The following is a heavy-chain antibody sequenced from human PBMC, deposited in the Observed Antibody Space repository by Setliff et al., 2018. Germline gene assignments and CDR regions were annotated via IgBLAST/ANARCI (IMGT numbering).Heavy chain of an antibody. V-gene: IGHV1-18*01. CDR2: ISPYNGKT. CDR3: ARINFYVSSGYYYAPEL. Sequence: VASVKVSCKTSGYTFTNYGITWVRQAPGQRPEWMGWISPYNGKTRSIERFQGRLTLTTDTSTTTAYMELRSLRADDTAVYYCARINFYVSSGYYYAPELWGQGTTVTVSS. J-gene: IGHJ4*02. CDR1: GYTFTNYG. D-gene: IGHD3-22*01.